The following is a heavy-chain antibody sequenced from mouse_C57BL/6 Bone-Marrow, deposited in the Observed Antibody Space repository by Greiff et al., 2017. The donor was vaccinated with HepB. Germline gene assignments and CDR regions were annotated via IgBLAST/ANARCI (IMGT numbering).Heavy chain of an antibody. Sequence: QVQLQQSGAELVRPGTSVKVSCKASGYAFTNYLIEWVKQRPGQGLEWIGVINPGSGGTNYNEKFKGKATLTADKSSSTAYMQLSSLTSEDSAVYFCARSRYYSNFAYWCQGTLVTVSA. CDR3: ARSRYYSNFAY. CDR2: INPGSGGT. V-gene: IGHV1-54*01. J-gene: IGHJ3*01. CDR1: GYAFTNYL. D-gene: IGHD2-5*01.